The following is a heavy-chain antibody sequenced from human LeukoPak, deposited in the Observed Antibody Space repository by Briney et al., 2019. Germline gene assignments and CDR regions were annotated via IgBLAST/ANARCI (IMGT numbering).Heavy chain of an antibody. CDR2: IYYSGST. J-gene: IGHJ3*02. V-gene: IGHV4-39*01. Sequence: SETLSLTCAVYGGSFSGYYWGWIRQPPGKGLEWIGSIYYSGSTYYNPSLKSRVTISVDTSKNQFSLKLSSVTAADTAVYYCARPRVMTTASDAFDIWGQGTMVTVSS. CDR1: GGSFSGYY. CDR3: ARPRVMTTASDAFDI. D-gene: IGHD4-17*01.